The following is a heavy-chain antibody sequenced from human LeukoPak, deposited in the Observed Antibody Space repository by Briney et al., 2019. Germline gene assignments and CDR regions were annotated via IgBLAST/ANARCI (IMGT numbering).Heavy chain of an antibody. Sequence: GGSLRLSCAASGFTFGEYAMHWVRQAPGKGLVWVSRINTDGSSTSYADSVKGRFTISRDNAKNTLYLQMNSLRAEDTAVYYCARSSVVPLDYWGQGTLVTVSS. CDR1: GFTFGEYA. CDR3: ARSSVVPLDY. J-gene: IGHJ4*02. CDR2: INTDGSST. V-gene: IGHV3-74*01. D-gene: IGHD2-2*01.